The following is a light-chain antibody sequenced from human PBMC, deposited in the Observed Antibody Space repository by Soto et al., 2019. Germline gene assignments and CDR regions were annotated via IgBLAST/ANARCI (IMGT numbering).Light chain of an antibody. CDR1: QDINTY. J-gene: IGKJ5*01. Sequence: DIQLPQSPSFVSASVVDRFTITFRASQDINTYLAWYKQKPGKAPKLMIYPAYTLQSGVPSSFSGSGSGKEFTITISSIQHEDSENYYCQKVNDYQINCGQGTRLEIK. V-gene: IGKV1-9*01. CDR2: PAY. CDR3: QKVNDYQIN.